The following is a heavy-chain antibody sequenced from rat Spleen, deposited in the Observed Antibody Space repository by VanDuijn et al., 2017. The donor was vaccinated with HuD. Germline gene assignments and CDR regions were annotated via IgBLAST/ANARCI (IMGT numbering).Heavy chain of an antibody. D-gene: IGHD1-9*01. Sequence: QVQLMESGPGLVQPSETLSLTCTVSGFSLTSYNVHWVRQPPGKGMEWMGVMWSGGSTDYNSALKSRLSISRDTSKSQVFLKXKSLXTEDTGIYYXTREXSYTMXITFFXYWGQGVMVTVSS. CDR3: TREXSYTMXITFFXY. V-gene: IGHV2-45*01. CDR1: GFSLTSYN. J-gene: IGHJ2*01. CDR2: MWSGGST.